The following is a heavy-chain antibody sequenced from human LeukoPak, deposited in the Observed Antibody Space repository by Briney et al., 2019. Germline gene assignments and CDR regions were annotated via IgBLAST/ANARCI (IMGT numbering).Heavy chain of an antibody. D-gene: IGHD3-3*01. Sequence: PSETLSLTCTVSGVSMSSYYWSWMRQRAGKGLEWVGRIYTSGSTNYNPSLNSRVTMSVDKSKNQFSLKLTSVTAADTAVYYCARDQGWVGVSVSFDRWGHGILVSVSS. V-gene: IGHV4-4*07. CDR1: GVSMSSYY. J-gene: IGHJ4*01. CDR2: IYTSGST. CDR3: ARDQGWVGVSVSFDR.